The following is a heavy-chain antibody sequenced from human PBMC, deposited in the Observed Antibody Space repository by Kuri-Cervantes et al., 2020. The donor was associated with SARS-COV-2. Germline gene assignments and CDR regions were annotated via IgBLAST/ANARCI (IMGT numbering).Heavy chain of an antibody. CDR3: ARSYVWGSYRYSGYYYGMDV. Sequence: SGPTLVKPTQTLTLTCTFSGFSLCTSGVGVGWIRQPPGKALEWLALIYWDDDKRYSPSLKSRLTITKDTSKNQVVLTMTNMDPVDTATYYCARSYVWGSYRYSGYYYGMDVWGQGTTVTVSS. V-gene: IGHV2-5*02. J-gene: IGHJ6*02. D-gene: IGHD3-16*02. CDR1: GFSLCTSGVG. CDR2: IYWDDDK.